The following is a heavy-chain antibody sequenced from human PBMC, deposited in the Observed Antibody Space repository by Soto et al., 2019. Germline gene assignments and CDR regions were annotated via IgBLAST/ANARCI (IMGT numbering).Heavy chain of an antibody. CDR3: ASVRYCRGGSCYPRFDP. CDR2: IYYSGST. J-gene: IGHJ5*02. V-gene: IGHV4-59*06. CDR1: GGSISSYY. D-gene: IGHD2-15*01. Sequence: SEALSLSWTVAGGSISSYYWSWIRQHPGKGLEWIGYIYYSGSTYYNPSLKSRVTISVDTSKNQFSLKLSSVTAADTAVYYCASVRYCRGGSCYPRFDPWGQRALVTVSS.